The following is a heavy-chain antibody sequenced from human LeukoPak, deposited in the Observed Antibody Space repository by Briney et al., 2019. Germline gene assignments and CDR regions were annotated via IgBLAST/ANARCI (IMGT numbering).Heavy chain of an antibody. V-gene: IGHV3-30*03. CDR1: GFTFSSYG. Sequence: GGSLRLSCAASGFTFSSYGMHWVRQAPGKGLEWVAVISYDGSNKYYADSVKGRFTISRDNSKNTLYLQMNSLRAEDTAVYYCARDSSSKAFMYSSSGGYFDYWGQGTLVTVSS. CDR3: ARDSSSKAFMYSSSGGYFDY. D-gene: IGHD6-13*01. J-gene: IGHJ4*02. CDR2: ISYDGSNK.